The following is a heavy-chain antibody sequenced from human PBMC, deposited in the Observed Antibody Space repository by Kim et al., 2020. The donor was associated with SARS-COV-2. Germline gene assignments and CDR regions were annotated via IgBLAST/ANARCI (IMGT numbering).Heavy chain of an antibody. D-gene: IGHD2-2*01. J-gene: IGHJ4*02. Sequence: GGSLRLSCAASGFTFSSYWMSWVRQAPGKGLEWVANIKQDGSEKYYVDSAKGRFTISRDNAKKSLYLQMNSLRAEAKAVYYCERDSYCSSTSCTGYWGQGTLVTVTS. CDR3: ERDSYCSSTSCTGY. CDR1: GFTFSSYW. V-gene: IGHV3-7*01. CDR2: IKQDGSEK.